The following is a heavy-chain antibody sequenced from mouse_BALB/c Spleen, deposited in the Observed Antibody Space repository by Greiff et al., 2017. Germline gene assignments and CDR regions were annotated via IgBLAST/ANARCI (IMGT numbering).Heavy chain of an antibody. V-gene: IGHV1-9*01. CDR2: ILPGSGST. CDR3: ARGGYGNYPDYFDY. J-gene: IGHJ2*01. CDR1: GYTFSSYW. D-gene: IGHD2-1*01. Sequence: QVQLQQSGPELVKPGASVKISCKATGYTFSSYWIEWVKQRPGHGLEWIGEILPGSGSTNYNEKFRGKATFTADTSSNTAYMQLSSLTSEDSAVYYCARGGYGNYPDYFDYWGQGTTLTVSS.